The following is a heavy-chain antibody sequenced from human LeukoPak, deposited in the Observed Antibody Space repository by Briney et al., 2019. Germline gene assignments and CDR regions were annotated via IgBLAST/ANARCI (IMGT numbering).Heavy chain of an antibody. D-gene: IGHD6-13*01. V-gene: IGHV3-66*01. CDR1: GFTVSGNY. Sequence: GGSLRLSCAASGFTVSGNYMNWVRHAPGKGLEWVSVIYSGGTTYYADPVKGRFTISRDNSKNTLYLQLNSLRVEDTAVYYCARGALGAAGRLDYWGQGTLVTVSS. J-gene: IGHJ4*02. CDR2: IYSGGTT. CDR3: ARGALGAAGRLDY.